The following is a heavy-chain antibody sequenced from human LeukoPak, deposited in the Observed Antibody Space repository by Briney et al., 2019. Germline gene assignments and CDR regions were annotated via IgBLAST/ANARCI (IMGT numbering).Heavy chain of an antibody. CDR2: ITWDGGTS. D-gene: IGHD1-26*01. Sequence: GGSLRLSCTASGFGFDAYTMHWVRQAPGKGLEWVSLITWDGGTSYYGDSVKGRFSISRDNAKNSLYLQMNSLRAEDTAVYYCARDLEIEMGATPFDYWGQGTLVTVSS. V-gene: IGHV3-43*01. CDR1: GFGFDAYT. CDR3: ARDLEIEMGATPFDY. J-gene: IGHJ4*02.